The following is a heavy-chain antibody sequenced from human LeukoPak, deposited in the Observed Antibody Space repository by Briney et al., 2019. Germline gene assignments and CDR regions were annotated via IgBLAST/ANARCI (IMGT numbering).Heavy chain of an antibody. CDR1: GGSISSYY. D-gene: IGHD6-13*01. CDR3: ARGKSSSSWFFDY. J-gene: IGHJ4*02. CDR2: IYYSGST. V-gene: IGHV4-59*01. Sequence: SETRSLTCTVSGGSISSYYWNWIRQPPGKGLEWIGYIYYSGSTNYNPSLKSRVTISVDTSKNQFSLKLRSVTAADTAVYYCARGKSSSSWFFDYWGQGTLVTVSS.